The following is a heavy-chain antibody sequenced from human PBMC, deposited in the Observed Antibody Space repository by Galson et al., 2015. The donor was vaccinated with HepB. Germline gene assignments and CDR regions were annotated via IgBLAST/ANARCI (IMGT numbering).Heavy chain of an antibody. D-gene: IGHD3-22*01. CDR1: GDSISSGDYY. J-gene: IGHJ5*02. CDR3: ARSHYYDSSGHRINPMGFDP. CDR2: IYYSGKT. V-gene: IGHV4-31*03. Sequence: PLSLTCTVSGDSISSGDYYWSWIRQHPGKGLEWIGYIYYSGKTYCSPSLKSRVTMSIDTSENQFSLKLRSVTAADTAVYYCARSHYYDSSGHRINPMGFDPWGQGTLVTVSS.